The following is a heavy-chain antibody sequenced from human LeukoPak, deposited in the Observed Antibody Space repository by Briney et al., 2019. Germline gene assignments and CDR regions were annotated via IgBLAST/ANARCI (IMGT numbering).Heavy chain of an antibody. J-gene: IGHJ4*02. D-gene: IGHD1-7*01. CDR2: ISNDGSNK. CDR3: AKDLTGVNYCLDQ. V-gene: IGHV3-30*18. CDR1: GFTFSSYG. Sequence: PGGSLRLSCAASGFTFSSYGMHWVRQAPGKGLEWVAVISNDGSNKHYADSVRGRFTISRDNSKNTLYLQMNSLRAEDTAVYYCAKDLTGVNYCLDQWGQGTLVTVSS.